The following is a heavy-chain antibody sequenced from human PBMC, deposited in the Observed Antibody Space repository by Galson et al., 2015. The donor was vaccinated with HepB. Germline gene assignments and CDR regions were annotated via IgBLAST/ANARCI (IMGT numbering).Heavy chain of an antibody. CDR3: ARSMRGGGWYLDY. CDR1: GYTFTSYA. D-gene: IGHD6-19*01. Sequence: SVKVSCKASGYTFTSYAMHWVRQAPGQRLEWMGWTNAGNGNTKYSQKFQGRVTITRDTSASTAYMELSSLRSEDTAVYYCARSMRGGGWYLDYWGQGTLVTVSS. J-gene: IGHJ4*02. CDR2: TNAGNGNT. V-gene: IGHV1-3*01.